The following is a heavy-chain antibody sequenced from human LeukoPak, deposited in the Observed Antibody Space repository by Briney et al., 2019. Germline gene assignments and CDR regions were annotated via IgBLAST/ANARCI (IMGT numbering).Heavy chain of an antibody. J-gene: IGHJ4*02. CDR2: INTNTGNP. D-gene: IGHD4-17*01. CDR1: GYTFTSYY. Sequence: ASVKVSCKASGYTFTSYYMHWVRQAPGQGLEWMGWINTNTGNPTNAQGFTGRFVFSLDTSVGTAYLQISSLKTEGTAVYYCARSNNDGDYLGVGFDYWGQGTLVTVSS. CDR3: ARSNNDGDYLGVGFDY. V-gene: IGHV7-4-1*02.